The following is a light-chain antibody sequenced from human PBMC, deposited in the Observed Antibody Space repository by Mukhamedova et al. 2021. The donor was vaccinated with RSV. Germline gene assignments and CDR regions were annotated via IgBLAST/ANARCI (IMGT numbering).Light chain of an antibody. Sequence: WYQRRVHGNAPKLLIYDASTLDRGVPSRFSGSGSGTDFTLTISSLQSEDFATYYCQQFKSYPFTFGPGTKVDVK. CDR3: QQFKSYPFT. V-gene: IGKV1-13*02. CDR2: DAS. J-gene: IGKJ3*01.